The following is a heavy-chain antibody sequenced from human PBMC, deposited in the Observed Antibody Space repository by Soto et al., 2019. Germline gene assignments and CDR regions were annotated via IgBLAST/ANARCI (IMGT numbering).Heavy chain of an antibody. D-gene: IGHD3-10*01. CDR2: IYYSGST. V-gene: IGHV4-31*03. Sequence: PSETLSLTCTVSGGSISSGGYYWSWIRQHPGKGLEWIGYIYYSGSTYYNPSLKSRVTISVDTSKNQFSLKLSSVTAADTAVYYCARGGSAGWFDPWGQGTLVTVSS. CDR1: GGSISSGGYY. CDR3: ARGGSAGWFDP. J-gene: IGHJ5*02.